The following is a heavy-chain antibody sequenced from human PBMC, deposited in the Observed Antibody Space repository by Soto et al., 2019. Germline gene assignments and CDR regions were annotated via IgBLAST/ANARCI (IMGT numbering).Heavy chain of an antibody. V-gene: IGHV4-59*01. D-gene: IGHD5-12*01. CDR2: IYYSGST. CDR1: GGSISSYY. J-gene: IGHJ4*02. Sequence: ASETLSLTSTVSGGSISSYYWSWIRQPPGKGLEWIGYIYYSGSTNYNPSLKSRVTISVDTSKNQFSLKLSSVTAADTAVYYCARGVIGYSGYYFFDYWGQGTLVTVSS. CDR3: ARGVIGYSGYYFFDY.